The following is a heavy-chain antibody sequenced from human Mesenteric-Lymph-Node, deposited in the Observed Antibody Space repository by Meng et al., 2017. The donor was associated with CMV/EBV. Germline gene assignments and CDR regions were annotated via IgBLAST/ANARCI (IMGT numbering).Heavy chain of an antibody. V-gene: IGHV3-9*01. CDR1: GFSFDDYA. Sequence: SLKISCAASGFSFDDYAMHWVRQAPGKGLEWVSGISWSSGSIGYADSVKGRFTISRDNAKNSLYLQMDSLRAEDTAVYFCARGASNAFDYWGQGTLVTVSS. CDR2: ISWSSGSI. J-gene: IGHJ4*02. CDR3: ARGASNAFDY.